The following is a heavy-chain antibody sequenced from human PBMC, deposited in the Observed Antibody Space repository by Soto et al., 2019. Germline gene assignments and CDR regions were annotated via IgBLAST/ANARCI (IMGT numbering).Heavy chain of an antibody. J-gene: IGHJ6*02. V-gene: IGHV6-1*01. CDR1: GDSVASNSAA. CDR3: ARGQSLVPGRGYYYYGMDV. Sequence: SQTLSLTCAISGDSVASNSAAWNWIRQSPSRGLEWLGRTYYRSKWYTDYAESVKSRITINPDTSKNQVSLQLKSVTPEDTAVYYCARGQSLVPGRGYYYYGMDVWGQGTTVTVSS. D-gene: IGHD6-19*01. CDR2: TYYRSKWYT.